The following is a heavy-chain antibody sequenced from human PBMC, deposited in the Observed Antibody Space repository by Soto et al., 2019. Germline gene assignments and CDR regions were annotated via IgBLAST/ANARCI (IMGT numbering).Heavy chain of an antibody. J-gene: IGHJ4*02. Sequence: EVQLLESGGGLVQPGGSLRLSCAASGFTFSTYAVTWFRQAPGKGLEWVSTISGSGGSTYYADSVKGRFTISRDNAKNTLYLQMNSLRAEDTAVYYCAKDQGSSWYEIDYWGQGTLVTVSS. V-gene: IGHV3-23*01. CDR3: AKDQGSSWYEIDY. D-gene: IGHD6-13*01. CDR1: GFTFSTYA. CDR2: ISGSGGST.